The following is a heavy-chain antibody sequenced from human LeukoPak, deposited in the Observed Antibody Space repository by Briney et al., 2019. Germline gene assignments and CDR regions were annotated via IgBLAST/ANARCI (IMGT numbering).Heavy chain of an antibody. CDR1: GFIFSSYA. CDR3: AKNLYSNYGPADY. J-gene: IGHJ4*02. CDR2: INGGGVNT. V-gene: IGHV3-23*01. D-gene: IGHD4-11*01. Sequence: GGSLRLSCAASGFIFSSYAMSWVRQAPGKGLEWVSTINGGGVNTHYADSVGGRFTISRDNSKNTLFLQMNSLRDEDTAVYYCAKNLYSNYGPADYWGQGNLVTVSS.